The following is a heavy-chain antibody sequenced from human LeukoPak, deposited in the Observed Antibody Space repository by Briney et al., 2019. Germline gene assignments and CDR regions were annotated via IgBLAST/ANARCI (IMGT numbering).Heavy chain of an antibody. J-gene: IGHJ4*02. D-gene: IGHD4-11*01. CDR3: ARGNRDPIDH. CDR1: GYTFTAGYY. V-gene: IGHV1-2*02. CDR2: INPNSGGT. Sequence: GASVKVSCKASGYTFTAGYYMHWVRQAPGQGLEWMGWINPNSGGTNCAQKFQGRVTMTRDMSINTAYMELSRLRSDDTAVYYCARGNRDPIDHWGQGTLVTVSS.